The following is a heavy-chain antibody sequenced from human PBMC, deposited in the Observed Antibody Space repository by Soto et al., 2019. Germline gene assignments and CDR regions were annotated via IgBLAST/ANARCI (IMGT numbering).Heavy chain of an antibody. CDR1: GYTFTSYG. Sequence: ASVKVSCKASGYTFTSYGISWVRQAPGQGLEWMGWISAYNGNTNYAQKLQGGVTMTTDTSTSTAYMGLRSLRSDDTAVYYCARVYYDFWSGYGAEYYGMDVWGQGTTVTVSS. CDR2: ISAYNGNT. V-gene: IGHV1-18*04. J-gene: IGHJ6*02. D-gene: IGHD3-3*01. CDR3: ARVYYDFWSGYGAEYYGMDV.